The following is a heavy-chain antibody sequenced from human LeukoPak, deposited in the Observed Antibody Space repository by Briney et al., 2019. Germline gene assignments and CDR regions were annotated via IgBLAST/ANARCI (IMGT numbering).Heavy chain of an antibody. Sequence: PGGSLRLSCAASGFTFSSYAMHWVRQAPGKGLEWVAVISYDGSNKYYADSVKGRFTISRDNSKNTLYLQMNSLRAEDTAVYYCARGADIVVVPAAIGDYWGQGTLVTVSS. CDR3: ARGADIVVVPAAIGDY. CDR2: ISYDGSNK. D-gene: IGHD2-2*01. CDR1: GFTFSSYA. J-gene: IGHJ4*02. V-gene: IGHV3-30-3*01.